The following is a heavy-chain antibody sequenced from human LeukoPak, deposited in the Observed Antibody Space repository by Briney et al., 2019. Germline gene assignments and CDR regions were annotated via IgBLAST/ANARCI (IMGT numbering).Heavy chain of an antibody. CDR1: GYSISSCYY. CDR3: ATAYGSICYYNWFDP. J-gene: IGHJ5*02. Sequence: SETPSLTCTVSGYSISSCYYWGRSRQPPGKGQELIGSIYNSGSTYYHPSLKRRVTISVDTSKNQFSLKLSSVTAADTVMYYCATAYGSICYYNWFDPWGQGTLVTVSS. V-gene: IGHV4-38-2*02. CDR2: IYNSGST. D-gene: IGHD6-13*01.